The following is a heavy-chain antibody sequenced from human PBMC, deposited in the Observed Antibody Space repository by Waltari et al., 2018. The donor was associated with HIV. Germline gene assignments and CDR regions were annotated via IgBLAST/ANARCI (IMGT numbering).Heavy chain of an antibody. V-gene: IGHV3-49*05. J-gene: IGHJ4*02. CDR2: IRSKPYGGTT. CDR1: GFTFGDYA. CDR3: TRDANDFWSGYYSY. D-gene: IGHD3-3*01. Sequence: EVQLVESGGGLVKPGRSLRLSCTASGFTFGDYALSWFRQAPGKGLEWVGFIRSKPYGGTTEYAASVKGRFTISRDDSKSIAYLQMNSLKTEDTAVYYCTRDANDFWSGYYSYWGQGTLVTVSS.